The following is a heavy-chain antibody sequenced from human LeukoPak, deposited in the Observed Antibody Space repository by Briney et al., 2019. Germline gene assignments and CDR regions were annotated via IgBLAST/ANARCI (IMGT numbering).Heavy chain of an antibody. Sequence: PSETLSLTCTVSGRSISSYYWSWIRQPPGKGLEWIGYIYYSGSTNYNPSLKSRVTISVDTSKNQFSLKVSSVTAADTAVYYCARHGATGTNLNWFDPWGQGTLVTVSS. J-gene: IGHJ5*02. CDR2: IYYSGST. CDR1: GRSISSYY. V-gene: IGHV4-59*01. D-gene: IGHD1-1*01. CDR3: ARHGATGTNLNWFDP.